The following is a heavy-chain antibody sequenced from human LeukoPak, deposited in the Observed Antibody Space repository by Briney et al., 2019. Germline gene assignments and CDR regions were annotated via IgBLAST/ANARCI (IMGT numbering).Heavy chain of an antibody. D-gene: IGHD6-13*01. Sequence: PGGSLRLSCAASGFAFSSYGLSWVRQAPGKGLEWLSAISGSGGRTYYADSVKGRFTISRDNSKNTLYLQMSSLIAEDTAVYYCAKDGFVPPPHISSSGRPYYFDYWGRGTLVTVSS. CDR2: ISGSGGRT. CDR1: GFAFSSYG. V-gene: IGHV3-23*01. J-gene: IGHJ4*02. CDR3: AKDGFVPPPHISSSGRPYYFDY.